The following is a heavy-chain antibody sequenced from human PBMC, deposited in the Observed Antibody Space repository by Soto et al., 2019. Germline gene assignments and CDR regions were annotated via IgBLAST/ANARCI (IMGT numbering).Heavy chain of an antibody. V-gene: IGHV4-61*01. CDR2: IYYSGST. CDR3: ARDSPPATDYYYYGMDV. J-gene: IGHJ6*02. CDR1: GGSVSSGSYY. Sequence: SETLSLTCTVSGGSVSSGSYYWSWIRQPPGKGLEWIGYIYYSGSTNYNPSLKSRVTISVDTSKNQFSLKLSSVTAADTAVYYCARDSPPATDYYYYGMDVWGQGTTVTVSS.